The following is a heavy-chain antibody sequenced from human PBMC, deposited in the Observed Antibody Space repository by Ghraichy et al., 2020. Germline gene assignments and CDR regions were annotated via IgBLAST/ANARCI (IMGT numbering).Heavy chain of an antibody. D-gene: IGHD1-26*01. J-gene: IGHJ6*02. CDR1: GFTFSSYA. CDR3: AKAGEWEPDYYYYGMDV. CDR2: ISGSGGST. Sequence: GGSLRLSCAASGFTFSSYAMSWVRQAPGKGLEWVSAISGSGGSTYYADSVKGRFTISRDNSKNTLYLQMNSLRAEDTAVYYCAKAGEWEPDYYYYGMDVWGQGTTVTVSS. V-gene: IGHV3-23*01.